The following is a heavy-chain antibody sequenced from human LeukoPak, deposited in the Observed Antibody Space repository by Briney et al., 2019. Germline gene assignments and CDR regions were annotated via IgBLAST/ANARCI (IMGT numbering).Heavy chain of an antibody. V-gene: IGHV1-46*01. CDR3: AREDSSGWYLDY. Sequence: ASVKASCKASGYTFTSYYMHWVRQAPGQGLEWMGIINPSGGSTSYAQKFQGRVTMTRDMSTSTVYMELSSLRSEDTAVYYCAREDSSGWYLDYWGQGTLVTVSS. CDR2: INPSGGST. CDR1: GYTFTSYY. J-gene: IGHJ4*02. D-gene: IGHD6-19*01.